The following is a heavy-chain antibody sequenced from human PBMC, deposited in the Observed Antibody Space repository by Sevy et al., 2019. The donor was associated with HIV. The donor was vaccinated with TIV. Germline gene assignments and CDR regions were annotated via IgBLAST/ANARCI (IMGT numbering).Heavy chain of an antibody. J-gene: IGHJ6*03. CDR3: ARDQVILPAGKKNYYMDV. V-gene: IGHV3-7*01. D-gene: IGHD2-2*01. CDR2: IKEDGSEK. Sequence: GGSLRLSCAASGFTFSRYWMSWVRQAPGKGLEWVANIKEDGSEKYYVDSVKGRFTISRDNAKNSLSLQMNSLRAEDTAVYYCARDQVILPAGKKNYYMDVWGKGTTVTVSS. CDR1: GFTFSRYW.